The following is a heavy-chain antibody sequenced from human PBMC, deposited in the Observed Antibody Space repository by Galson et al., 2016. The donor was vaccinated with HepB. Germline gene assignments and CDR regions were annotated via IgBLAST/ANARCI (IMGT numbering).Heavy chain of an antibody. J-gene: IGHJ4*02. CDR2: ISYDGSNK. CDR3: AKDLGAWIQLWFFDY. CDR1: GFTFSTYG. V-gene: IGHV3-30*18. D-gene: IGHD5-18*01. Sequence: SLRLSCAASGFTFSTYGMHWVRQAPGKGLEWVAVISYDGSNKYYADSVKGRFTISRDNSKNTLYLQMNSLGAEDTAVYYCAKDLGAWIQLWFFDYWGRGTLVTVSS.